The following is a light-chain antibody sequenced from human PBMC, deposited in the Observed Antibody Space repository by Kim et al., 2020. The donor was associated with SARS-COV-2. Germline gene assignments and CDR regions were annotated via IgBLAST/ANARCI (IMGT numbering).Light chain of an antibody. V-gene: IGLV3-1*01. CDR1: KLGDKY. J-gene: IGLJ2*01. Sequence: SYELTQPPSVSVSPGQTASITCSGDKLGDKYACWYQQKPGQSPVLVIYQDNKRPSGIPERFSGSNSGNTATLTISGTQAMDEADYYCQAWDSSTGVVGGG. CDR2: QDN. CDR3: QAWDSSTGV.